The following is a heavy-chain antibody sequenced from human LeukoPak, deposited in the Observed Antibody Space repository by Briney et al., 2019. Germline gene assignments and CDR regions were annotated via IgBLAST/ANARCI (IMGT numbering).Heavy chain of an antibody. V-gene: IGHV3-23*01. CDR1: GFIFSTYA. D-gene: IGHD7-27*01. Sequence: GGSLRLSCAASGFIFSTYAMSWVRQAPGKGLEWVSGISDSGDSTYYSDSVKGRFTISRDNSKNTLFLQMNSLRVEDTAICYCAKAWGIGYYMHVWGKGTTVTVSS. J-gene: IGHJ6*03. CDR2: ISDSGDST. CDR3: AKAWGIGYYMHV.